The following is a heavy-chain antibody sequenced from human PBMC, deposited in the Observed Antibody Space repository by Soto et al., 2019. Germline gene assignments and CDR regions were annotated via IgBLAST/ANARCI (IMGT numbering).Heavy chain of an antibody. Sequence: QITVKGSGPTLVKPTQTVTLTCSLSGISLSTSGVGLGWIRQTPGKALEWLALIYWNDDKHYTPSLKSRLTITHDTSKNLAVLTMTNMDPVDTATYYCARGLATLPVFAFDVWGQGTVVTVSS. CDR1: GISLSTSGVG. CDR2: IYWNDDK. V-gene: IGHV2-5*01. J-gene: IGHJ3*01. CDR3: ARGLATLPVFAFDV. D-gene: IGHD6-6*01.